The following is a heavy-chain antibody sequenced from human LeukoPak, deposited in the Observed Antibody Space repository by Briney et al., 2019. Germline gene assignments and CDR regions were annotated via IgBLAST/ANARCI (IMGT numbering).Heavy chain of an antibody. CDR1: GGSISSYY. D-gene: IGHD3-10*01. Sequence: SETLSLTCTVSGGSISSYYWSWIRQPPGKGLEWIGYIYYSGRTNTNTSLKSRVTISVDTSKNQFSLKLSSVTAADTAVYYCARDSGTTGEVKFDPWGQGTLVTVSS. CDR2: IYYSGRT. J-gene: IGHJ5*02. CDR3: ARDSGTTGEVKFDP. V-gene: IGHV4-59*01.